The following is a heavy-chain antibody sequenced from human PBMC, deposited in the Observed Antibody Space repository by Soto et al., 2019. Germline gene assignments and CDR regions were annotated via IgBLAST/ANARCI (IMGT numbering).Heavy chain of an antibody. CDR1: GDSVSSNSDA. CDR2: TYYRSKWYN. D-gene: IGHD3-10*01. CDR3: ARVGGVWFGDGMDV. Sequence: SQTLSLTCAISGDSVSSNSDAWNWIRQSPSRGLEWLGRTYYRSKWYNDYAVSVKSRITINPDTSKNQFSLQLNSATPEDTAVYYCARVGGVWFGDGMDVWGQGTTVTVSS. V-gene: IGHV6-1*01. J-gene: IGHJ6*02.